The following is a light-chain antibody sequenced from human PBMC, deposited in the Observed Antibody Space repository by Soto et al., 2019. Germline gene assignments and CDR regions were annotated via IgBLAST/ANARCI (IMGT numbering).Light chain of an antibody. CDR2: GTT. CDR1: QSISSS. CDR3: QQDNNWPKT. V-gene: IGKV3-15*01. J-gene: IGKJ1*01. Sequence: EIVMTQSPATLSVSPGERATLSCRASQSISSSLAWYQQRPGQAPRLLIYGTTTRAAGVPSRFSGSGSGAEFTLTISSLQSEDFASYYCQQDNNWPKTFGQGTKV.